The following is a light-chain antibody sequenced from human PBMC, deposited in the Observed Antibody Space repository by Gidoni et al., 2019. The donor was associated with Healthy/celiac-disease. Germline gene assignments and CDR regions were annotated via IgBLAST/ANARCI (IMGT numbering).Light chain of an antibody. J-gene: IGKJ4*01. CDR3: QQSYSTLPT. CDR1: QSISSY. CDR2: AAS. V-gene: IGKV1-39*01. Sequence: DSEMTQSPSSLSASVGDRVTITCRASQSISSYLNWYQQKPGNAPKLLIYAASSLQSGVPSRFSGSGSGTDFTLTISSLQPEDFATYYCQQSYSTLPTFGGGTKVEIK.